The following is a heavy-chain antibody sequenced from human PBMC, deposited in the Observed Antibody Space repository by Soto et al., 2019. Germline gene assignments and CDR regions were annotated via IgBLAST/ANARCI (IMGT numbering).Heavy chain of an antibody. CDR3: ARALGYSGYDLKTDY. V-gene: IGHV1-2*02. D-gene: IGHD5-12*01. CDR1: GYTFTGYY. Sequence: ASVKVSCKASGYTFTGYYMHWVRQAPGQGLEWMGWINPNSGGTNYAQKFQGRVTMTRDTSISTAYMELSRLRSDDTAVYYCARALGYSGYDLKTDYWGQGTLVTVSS. CDR2: INPNSGGT. J-gene: IGHJ4*02.